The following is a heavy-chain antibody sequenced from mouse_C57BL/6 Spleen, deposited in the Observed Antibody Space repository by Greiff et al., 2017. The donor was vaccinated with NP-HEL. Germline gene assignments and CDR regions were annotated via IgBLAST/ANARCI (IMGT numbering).Heavy chain of an antibody. V-gene: IGHV5-17*01. CDR3: ARAYSNYVDYYAMDY. CDR2: ISSGSSSI. D-gene: IGHD2-5*01. J-gene: IGHJ4*01. CDR1: GFTFSDYG. Sequence: EVMLVESGGGLVKPGGSLKLSCAASGFTFSDYGMHWVRQAPEKGLEWVAYISSGSSSIYYADTVKGRFTIARDNAKNTMFLQMTSLRSEDTSMYYCARAYSNYVDYYAMDYWGQGTSVTVSS.